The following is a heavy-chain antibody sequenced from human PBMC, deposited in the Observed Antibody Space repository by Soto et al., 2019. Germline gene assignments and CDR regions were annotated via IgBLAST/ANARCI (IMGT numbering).Heavy chain of an antibody. CDR2: IYHSGST. J-gene: IGHJ5*02. Sequence: QLQLQESGSGLVKPSQTLSLTCAVSGGSISSGGYSWSWIRQPPGKGLEWIGYIYHSGSTYYNPSLKSLVTIPVDRSKNQFSLKLSSVTAADTAVYYCARASMVRGVDGFDPWGQGTLVTVSS. CDR3: ARASMVRGVDGFDP. CDR1: GGSISSGGYS. V-gene: IGHV4-30-2*01. D-gene: IGHD3-10*01.